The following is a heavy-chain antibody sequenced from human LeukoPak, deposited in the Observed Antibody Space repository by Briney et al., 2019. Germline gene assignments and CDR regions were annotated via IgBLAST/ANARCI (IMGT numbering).Heavy chain of an antibody. Sequence: GGSLSLSCAASGFTFSSYGMHWVRQAPGKGLEWVTFIRYDGSNKYYADSVKGRFTISRDNSKNTLYLQMNSLRVEDTAVYYCAPSSGRWETLDYWGQGALVTVSS. CDR1: GFTFSSYG. CDR2: IRYDGSNK. CDR3: APSSGRWETLDY. J-gene: IGHJ4*02. D-gene: IGHD3-10*01. V-gene: IGHV3-30*02.